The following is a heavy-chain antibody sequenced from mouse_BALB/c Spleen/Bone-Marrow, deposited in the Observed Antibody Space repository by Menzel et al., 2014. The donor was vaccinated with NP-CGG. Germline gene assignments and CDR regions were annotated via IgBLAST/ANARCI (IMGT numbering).Heavy chain of an antibody. Sequence: QVQLQQPGAELVKPGASVKLSCKASGYTFTSYWMHWVKQRPGQGLEWIVEINPSNGRTNYNEKFKSKATLTVDKSSSTAYMQLSSLTSEDSAVYYCARRTTTVVATDYWGQGTTLTVSS. V-gene: IGHV1S81*02. CDR3: ARRTTTVVATDY. CDR1: GYTFTSYW. J-gene: IGHJ2*01. CDR2: INPSNGRT. D-gene: IGHD1-1*01.